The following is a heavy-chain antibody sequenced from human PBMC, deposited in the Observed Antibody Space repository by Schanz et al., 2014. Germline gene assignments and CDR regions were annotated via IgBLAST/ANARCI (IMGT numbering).Heavy chain of an antibody. CDR2: ISGSGGST. CDR3: AKGRFGELSSFDI. V-gene: IGHV3-23*04. CDR1: GFTLSSYG. J-gene: IGHJ3*02. Sequence: VRLVESGGGVVQPGRSLRLSCAASGFTLSSYGMHWVRQAPGKGLEWVSAISGSGGSTYYADSVKGRFTIPRDNSKNTLYLQMNSLRAEDTAVYYCAKGRFGELSSFDIWGQGTMVTVSS. D-gene: IGHD3-10*01.